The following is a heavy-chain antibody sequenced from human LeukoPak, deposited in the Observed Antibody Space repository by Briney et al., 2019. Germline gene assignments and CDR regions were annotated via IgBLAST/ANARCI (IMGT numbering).Heavy chain of an antibody. J-gene: IGHJ4*02. V-gene: IGHV4-4*02. Sequence: SETLSLTCAVSGGSISSSNWWSWVRQPPGKGLEWSGEIYHSGSTNYNPSLKSRVTISVDKSKHQFSLTLRSVTAADTAVYYCARRYYDILTGYVLANAYWGQGTLVTVSS. CDR2: IYHSGST. CDR1: GGSISSSNW. D-gene: IGHD3-9*01. CDR3: ARRYYDILTGYVLANAY.